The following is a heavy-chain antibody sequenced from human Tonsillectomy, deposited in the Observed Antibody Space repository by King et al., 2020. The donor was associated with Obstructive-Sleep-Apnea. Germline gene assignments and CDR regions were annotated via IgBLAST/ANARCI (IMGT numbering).Heavy chain of an antibody. CDR1: GGSISSYY. D-gene: IGHD6-6*01. CDR3: ATDGLAARRGGWFDP. V-gene: IGHV4-59*01. Sequence: QLQESGPGLVKPSETLSLTCTVSGGSISSYYWSWIRQPPGKGLEWVGYIYYSGSTNYNPSLKSRVTISVDTSNNQFSLKLSSVTAADTAVYYCATDGLAARRGGWFDPWGQGTLVTVSS. J-gene: IGHJ5*02. CDR2: IYYSGST.